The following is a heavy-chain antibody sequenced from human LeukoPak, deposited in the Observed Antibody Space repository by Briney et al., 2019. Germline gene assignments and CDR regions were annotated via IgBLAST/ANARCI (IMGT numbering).Heavy chain of an antibody. D-gene: IGHD1-26*01. V-gene: IGHV4-61*02. J-gene: IGHJ4*02. CDR2: IYTSGST. CDR1: GGSISSGSYY. Sequence: SETLSLTCTVSGGSISSGSYYWSWIRQPAGKGLEWIGRIYTSGSTNYNPSLKSRVTISVDTSKNQFSLKLSSVTAADTAVYYCAREVVGATNIFDYWGQGTLVTVSS. CDR3: AREVVGATNIFDY.